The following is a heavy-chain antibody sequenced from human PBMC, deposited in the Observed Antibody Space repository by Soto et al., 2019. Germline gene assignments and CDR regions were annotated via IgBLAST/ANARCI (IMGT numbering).Heavy chain of an antibody. D-gene: IGHD6-13*01. CDR2: IYSGGST. CDR3: ARAYSSSWPNYYYYYGMDV. V-gene: IGHV3-53*01. J-gene: IGHJ6*02. Sequence: GGSLRLSCAASGFTVSSNYMSWVRQAPGKGLEWVSVIYSGGSTYYADSVKGRFTISRDNSKNTLYLQMNSLRAEETAVYYCARAYSSSWPNYYYYYGMDVWGQGTTVTVSS. CDR1: GFTVSSNY.